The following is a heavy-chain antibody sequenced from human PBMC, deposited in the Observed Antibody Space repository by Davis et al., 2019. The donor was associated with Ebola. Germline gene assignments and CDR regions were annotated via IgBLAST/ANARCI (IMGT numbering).Heavy chain of an antibody. V-gene: IGHV1-8*01. CDR1: GYTFTSYD. CDR3: AREGILKGYFDY. J-gene: IGHJ4*02. Sequence: ASVKVSCKASGYTFTSYDINWVRQAPGQGLEWMGWMNPNSGNTGYAQKFQGRVTMTRHTSISTAYMELSSLRSEDTAVYYCAREGILKGYFDYWGQGTLVTVSS. D-gene: IGHD5-18*01. CDR2: MNPNSGNT.